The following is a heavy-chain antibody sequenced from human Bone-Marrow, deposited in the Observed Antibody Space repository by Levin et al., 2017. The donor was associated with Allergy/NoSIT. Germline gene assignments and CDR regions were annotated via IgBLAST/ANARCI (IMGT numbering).Heavy chain of an antibody. J-gene: IGHJ4*02. V-gene: IGHV3-7*03. Sequence: PSETLSLTCAASGFTFSNYWMSWVRQAPGKGLEWVANIKQDGSEKNYVDSVKGRFTISRDNAKNSLYLQMNSLRAEDTAVYYCARDPVAGSRDDYWGQGTLVTVSS. D-gene: IGHD6-19*01. CDR2: IKQDGSEK. CDR1: GFTFSNYW. CDR3: ARDPVAGSRDDY.